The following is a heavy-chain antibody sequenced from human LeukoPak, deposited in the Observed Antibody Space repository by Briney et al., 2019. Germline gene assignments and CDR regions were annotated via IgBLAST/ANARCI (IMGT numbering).Heavy chain of an antibody. V-gene: IGHV3-23*01. CDR3: AKYYDSSGYRHLDY. CDR1: GFTVNSFY. CDR2: ISGSGGST. D-gene: IGHD3-22*01. Sequence: PGGSLRLSCAASGFTVNSFYMTWVRQAPGKGLEWVSAISGSGGSTYYADSVKGRFTISRDNSKNTLYLQMNSLRAEDTAVYYCAKYYDSSGYRHLDYWGQGTLVTVSS. J-gene: IGHJ4*02.